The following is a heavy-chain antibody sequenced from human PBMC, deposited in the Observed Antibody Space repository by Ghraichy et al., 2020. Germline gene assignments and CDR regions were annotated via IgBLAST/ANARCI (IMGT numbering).Heavy chain of an antibody. D-gene: IGHD2-2*01. V-gene: IGHV4-39*07. J-gene: IGHJ4*02. CDR1: DGSISNNNYY. CDR3: AREIDQLRYFDS. CDR2: IYYSGST. Sequence: SETLSLTCTVSDGSISNNNYYWAWIRQPPGKGLEWIGSIYYSGSTYYNPSHKSRITITLDKSKNQFSLKLTSVTAADTAVSYCAREIDQLRYFDSWGQGTLVTVSS.